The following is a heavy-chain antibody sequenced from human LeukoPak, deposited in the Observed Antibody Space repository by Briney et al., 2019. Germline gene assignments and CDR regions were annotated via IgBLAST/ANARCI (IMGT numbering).Heavy chain of an antibody. CDR2: IYYRRTT. CDR1: GYSISSGYD. Sequence: SETLSLTCTVSGYSISSGYDWGWIRQPPGKGLEWIGSIYYRRTTYYNPSLKSRVTVSVDRSKNQFSLKVYSVSAADTAVYYCASGIAYYQPSKNAFDFWGQGTMVIVSS. CDR3: ASGIAYYQPSKNAFDF. V-gene: IGHV4-38-2*02. D-gene: IGHD2-2*01. J-gene: IGHJ3*01.